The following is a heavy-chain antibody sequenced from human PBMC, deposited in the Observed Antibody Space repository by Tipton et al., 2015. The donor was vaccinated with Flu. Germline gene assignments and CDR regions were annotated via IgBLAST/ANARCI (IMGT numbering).Heavy chain of an antibody. V-gene: IGHV4-4*07. J-gene: IGHJ3*02. D-gene: IGHD5-12*01. CDR3: ARDLRGYSGYTGGDAFDI. Sequence: GLVKPSETLSLTCTVSGGSSSRYYWSWIRQPAGKGLEWIGRISTSGSTNYNAALKSRVTMKLDTSKNQFSLRLSSATAADPAIYYCARDLRGYSGYTGGDAFDIWGKGTMVTVSS. CDR1: GGSSSRYY. CDR2: ISTSGST.